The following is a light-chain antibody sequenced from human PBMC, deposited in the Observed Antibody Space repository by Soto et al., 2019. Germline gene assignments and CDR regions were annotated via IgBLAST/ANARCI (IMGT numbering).Light chain of an antibody. CDR1: QSVSSHF. J-gene: IGKJ4*02. V-gene: IGKV3-20*01. Sequence: IVLTQSPATLSLSARESATLARRASQSVSSHFLAWYQQKPGQAPRLLIYGASSRATGIPDRFSGSGSGTNFTLTITRLEPEDFAVYYCQQYGSSPATFGGGTKVDI. CDR2: GAS. CDR3: QQYGSSPAT.